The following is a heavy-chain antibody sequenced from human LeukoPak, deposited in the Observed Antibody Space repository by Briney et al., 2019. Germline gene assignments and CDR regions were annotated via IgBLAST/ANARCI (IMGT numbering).Heavy chain of an antibody. D-gene: IGHD3-10*01. CDR1: GFIFSNYV. J-gene: IGHJ4*02. CDR3: ARVWFGELLSQPLDY. Sequence: GGFLRLSCAASGFIFSNYVMHWVRQAPGKGLDWVAVIWYDGSRIYYADSVKGRFTISRDNSKNTLYLQMNSLRAEDTAVYYCARVWFGELLSQPLDYWGQGTLVTVSS. CDR2: IWYDGSRI. V-gene: IGHV3-33*01.